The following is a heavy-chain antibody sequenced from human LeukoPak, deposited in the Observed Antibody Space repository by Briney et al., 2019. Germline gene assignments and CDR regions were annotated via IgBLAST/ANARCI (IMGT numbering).Heavy chain of an antibody. V-gene: IGHV3-23*01. CDR2: ISGSGGST. Sequence: GGSLRLSCAASGFTFSSYAMSWVRQAPGKGLEWVSGISGSGGSTYYADSVKGRFTISRDNSKNTLYVQMNSLRAEDTAVYYCAKLGNWNLDCWGQGTLVTVSS. D-gene: IGHD1-1*01. CDR3: AKLGNWNLDC. J-gene: IGHJ4*02. CDR1: GFTFSSYA.